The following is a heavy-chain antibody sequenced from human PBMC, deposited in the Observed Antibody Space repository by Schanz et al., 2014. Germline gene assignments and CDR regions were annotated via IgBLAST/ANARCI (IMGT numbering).Heavy chain of an antibody. D-gene: IGHD3-22*01. CDR3: ARAQEVIRLHYGVDV. J-gene: IGHJ6*02. Sequence: VQLVESGGGLVQPGGSVRLSCGASGFSFSTHWMAWVRQAPGKGLEWVANIGDDGADKYYLDSVRGRFTISRDNSMNTVYLQMNSLRSDDAAVYFCARAQEVIRLHYGVDVWGQGTTVTVSS. V-gene: IGHV3-7*03. CDR2: IGDDGADK. CDR1: GFSFSTHW.